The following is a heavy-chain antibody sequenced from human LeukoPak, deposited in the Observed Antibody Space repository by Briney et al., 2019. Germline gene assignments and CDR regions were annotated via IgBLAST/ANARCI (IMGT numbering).Heavy chain of an antibody. Sequence: PGGSLRLSCAASGLILRSYWMHWVRQAPGKGLVWVSTINSDGSSTTYADSVKGRFTISRDNAKNTLYLQMNSLRVEDTVVYYCARGPPWYFDLWGRGTLVTVSS. CDR2: INSDGSST. CDR3: ARGPPWYFDL. V-gene: IGHV3-74*01. D-gene: IGHD6-25*01. J-gene: IGHJ2*01. CDR1: GLILRSYW.